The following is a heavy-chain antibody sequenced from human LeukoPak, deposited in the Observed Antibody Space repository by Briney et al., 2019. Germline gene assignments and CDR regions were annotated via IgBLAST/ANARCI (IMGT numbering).Heavy chain of an antibody. CDR3: ARSPGYSYARDDY. CDR2: INHSGST. V-gene: IGHV4-34*01. D-gene: IGHD5-18*01. Sequence: SETLSLTCAVYGGSFSGYYWSWIRQPPGKGLEWIGEINHSGSTNYNPSLKSRVTISVDTSKNQFSLKLSSVTAADPAVYYCARSPGYSYARDDYWGQGTLVTVSS. CDR1: GGSFSGYY. J-gene: IGHJ4*02.